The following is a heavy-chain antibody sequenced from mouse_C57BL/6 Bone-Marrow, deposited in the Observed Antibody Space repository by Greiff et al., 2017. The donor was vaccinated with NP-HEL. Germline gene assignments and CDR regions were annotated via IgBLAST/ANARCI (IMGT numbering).Heavy chain of an antibody. CDR3: AKKGLLREAMDY. J-gene: IGHJ4*01. V-gene: IGHV2-5*01. CDR2: LWSGGST. CDR1: GFSLTSYG. D-gene: IGHD1-1*01. Sequence: QVQLQQSGPGLVQPSQSLSITCTVSGFSLTSYGVHWVRQSPGKGLEWLGVLWSGGSTDYNAAFMSRLSITKDNSKSQVFFKMNSLQADDTAIYYCAKKGLLREAMDYWGQGTSVTVSS.